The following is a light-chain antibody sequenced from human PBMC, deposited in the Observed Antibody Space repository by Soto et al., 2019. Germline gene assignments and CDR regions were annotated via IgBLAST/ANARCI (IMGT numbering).Light chain of an antibody. J-gene: IGKJ1*01. Sequence: EIVMKQSPATLYVSPGERATLSCRASQSVSSNLAWYQQKPGQAPRLLIYGASTRATGIPARFSGSGSGKEFTLTISSLQSEDFAVYYCQQYNNWPPWTFGQGTKVGIK. V-gene: IGKV3-15*01. CDR3: QQYNNWPPWT. CDR1: QSVSSN. CDR2: GAS.